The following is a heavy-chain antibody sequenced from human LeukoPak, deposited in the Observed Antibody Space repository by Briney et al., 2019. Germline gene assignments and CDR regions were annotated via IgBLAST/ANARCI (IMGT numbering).Heavy chain of an antibody. CDR1: GYSIGSGYY. V-gene: IGHV4-38-2*02. D-gene: IGHD3-22*01. CDR3: AREDYYDSSGYLGYVY. CDR2: IYHSGST. J-gene: IGHJ4*02. Sequence: PSETLSLTCTVSGYSIGSGYYWGWIRQPPGKGLEWIGSIYHSGSTYYNPSLKSRVTISVDTSKNQFSLKPSSVTAADTAVYYCAREDYYDSSGYLGYVYWGQGTLVTVSS.